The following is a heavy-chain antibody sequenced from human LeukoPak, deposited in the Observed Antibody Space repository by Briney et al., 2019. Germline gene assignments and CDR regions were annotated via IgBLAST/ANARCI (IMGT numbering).Heavy chain of an antibody. Sequence: SETLSLTCAVYGGSFSGYYWSWIRQPPGKGLEWIGEINHSGSTNYNPSLKSRITISVDTSKNQFSLKLSSVTAADTAVYYCARVVGSWPNRTYYYYYYMDVWGKGTTVTVSS. D-gene: IGHD6-13*01. CDR1: GGSFSGYY. CDR2: INHSGST. V-gene: IGHV4-34*01. CDR3: ARVVGSWPNRTYYYYYYMDV. J-gene: IGHJ6*03.